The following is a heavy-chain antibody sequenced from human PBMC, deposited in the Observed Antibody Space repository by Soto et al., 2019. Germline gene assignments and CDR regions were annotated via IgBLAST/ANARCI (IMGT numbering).Heavy chain of an antibody. J-gene: IGHJ4*02. D-gene: IGHD2-15*01. Sequence: QVQLVQSGAEVKKPGSSVKVSCKASGGTFSSYTISWVRQAPGQGLEWMGRIIPILGIANYAQKFQGRVTITADKPTSTADMELSSLRSEDTAVYYCARDLRGGYGGNPGYFDYWGQGTLVTVSS. CDR3: ARDLRGGYGGNPGYFDY. CDR1: GGTFSSYT. CDR2: IIPILGIA. V-gene: IGHV1-69*08.